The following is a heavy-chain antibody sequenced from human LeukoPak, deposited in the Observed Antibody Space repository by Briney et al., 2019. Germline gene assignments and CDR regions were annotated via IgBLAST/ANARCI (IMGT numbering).Heavy chain of an antibody. V-gene: IGHV4-59*01. D-gene: IGHD1-1*01. CDR1: GGSISSYY. CDR2: IYYSGST. CDR3: ASTTPTDSYAFDI. J-gene: IGHJ3*02. Sequence: TLSPTCTVSGGSISSYYWSWIRQPPGKGLEWIGYIYYSGSTNYNPSLKSRVTISVDTSKNQFSLKLSSVTAADTAVYYCASTTPTDSYAFDIWGQGTMVTVSS.